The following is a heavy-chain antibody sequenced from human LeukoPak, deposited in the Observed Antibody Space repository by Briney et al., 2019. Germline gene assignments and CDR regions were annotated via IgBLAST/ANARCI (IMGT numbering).Heavy chain of an antibody. CDR1: GFTFSSYA. V-gene: IGHV3-30*01. D-gene: IGHD3-10*01. Sequence: GGSLRLSGAASGFTFSSYAMHWVRQAPGKGLEWVSIISSGGVYDYYADSVKGRFTISRDNSKNTLYLQLNSLTTEDTAVYYCARDSTYYYDSGSSGPHYFGNWGQGTLVTVSS. CDR3: ARDSTYYYDSGSSGPHYFGN. J-gene: IGHJ4*02. CDR2: ISSGGVYD.